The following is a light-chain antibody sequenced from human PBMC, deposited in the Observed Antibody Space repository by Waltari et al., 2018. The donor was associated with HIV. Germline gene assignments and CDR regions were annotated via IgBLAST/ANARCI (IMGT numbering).Light chain of an antibody. Sequence: SFELTQPPSVSVSPGQTAKITCSGDALAKQYTYWYQQKPGQAPVVVIYKDTERPSGIPERFSGSSSGTTVTLTISGVQAEDEDDYYCQSADTSGTRVFGSGTKVTVL. CDR2: KDT. J-gene: IGLJ1*01. CDR3: QSADTSGTRV. V-gene: IGLV3-25*03. CDR1: ALAKQY.